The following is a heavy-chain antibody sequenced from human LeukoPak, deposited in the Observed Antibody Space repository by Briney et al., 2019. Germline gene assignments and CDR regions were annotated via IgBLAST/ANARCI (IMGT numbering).Heavy chain of an antibody. CDR1: GFTFDDYA. CDR3: AVLHYYAMDV. J-gene: IGHJ6*02. V-gene: IGHV3-9*01. Sequence: GGSLRLSCAASGFTFDDYAMHWARQAPGKGLEWVSGISWNSGTKGYADSVEGRFTISRDNAKNSLYLQMNSLRGEDAALYYRAVLHYYAMDVWGQGTTVTVSS. D-gene: IGHD2-8*01. CDR2: ISWNSGTK.